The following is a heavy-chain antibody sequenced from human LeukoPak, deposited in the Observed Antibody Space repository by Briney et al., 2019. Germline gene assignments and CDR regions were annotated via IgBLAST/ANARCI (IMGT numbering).Heavy chain of an antibody. CDR1: GFTFSDYY. J-gene: IGHJ4*02. V-gene: IGHV3-11*04. CDR3: AKARYFDWLLGGFDY. CDR2: ISSSGSTI. Sequence: GGSLRLSCAASGFTFSDYYMSWIRQAPGKGLEWVSYISSSGSTIYYADSVKGRFTISRDNAKNSLYLQMNSLRAEDTAVYYCAKARYFDWLLGGFDYWGQGTLVTVSS. D-gene: IGHD3-9*01.